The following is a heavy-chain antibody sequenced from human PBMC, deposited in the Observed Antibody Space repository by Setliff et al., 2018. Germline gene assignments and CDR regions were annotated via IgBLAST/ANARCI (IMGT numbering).Heavy chain of an antibody. Sequence: PSETLSLTCTVSGGSISTYYWSWIRQPPGKGLEFIGYVYYSGTAYYNPSLKSRVTVIVDTSKNQFSLRLSSVTAADTAVYYCARGGTFRYFDYWGQGTPVTAPQ. CDR2: VYYSGTA. CDR1: GGSISTYY. V-gene: IGHV4-59*01. CDR3: ARGGTFRYFDY. J-gene: IGHJ4*02. D-gene: IGHD5-12*01.